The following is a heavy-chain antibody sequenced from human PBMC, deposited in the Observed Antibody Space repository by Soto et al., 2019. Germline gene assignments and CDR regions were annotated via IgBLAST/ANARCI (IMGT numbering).Heavy chain of an antibody. V-gene: IGHV4-34*01. CDR1: VGSCSGYY. CDR2: INHSGST. Sequence: SETLSLTCAVYVGSCSGYYWSWIRQPPGKGLEWIGEINHSGSTNYNPSLKSRVTISVDTSKNQFSLKLSSVTAADTAVYYCARGTTEGMDVWGQGTTVTVSS. D-gene: IGHD4-17*01. J-gene: IGHJ6*02. CDR3: ARGTTEGMDV.